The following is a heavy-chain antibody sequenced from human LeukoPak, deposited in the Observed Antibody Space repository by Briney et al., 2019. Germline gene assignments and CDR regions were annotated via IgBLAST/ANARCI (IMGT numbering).Heavy chain of an antibody. CDR1: GFTFSTYS. D-gene: IGHD2-2*01. J-gene: IGHJ4*02. Sequence: GGSLRLSCAASGFTFSTYSMNWVRQAPGRGLEWVSYIGSSSSTIYYADSVKGRFTISRDNSKNTLYLQMNSLRAEDTAVYYCAKVGARVVVPAAFFDYWGQGTLVTVSS. V-gene: IGHV3-48*01. CDR2: IGSSSSTI. CDR3: AKVGARVVVPAAFFDY.